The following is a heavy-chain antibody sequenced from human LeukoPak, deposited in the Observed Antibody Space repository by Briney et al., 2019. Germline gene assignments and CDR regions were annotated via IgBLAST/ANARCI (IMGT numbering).Heavy chain of an antibody. CDR2: ISYDGSNK. J-gene: IGHJ6*02. V-gene: IGHV3-30*18. CDR3: AKGVTTHYFYGMDV. D-gene: IGHD4-17*01. Sequence: PGGSLRLSCAAPGFTFSSYGMHWVRQAPGKGLEWVAVISYDGSNKYYADSVKGRFTISRDNSKNTLYLQMNSLRAEDTAVYYCAKGVTTHYFYGMDVWGQGTTVTVSS. CDR1: GFTFSSYG.